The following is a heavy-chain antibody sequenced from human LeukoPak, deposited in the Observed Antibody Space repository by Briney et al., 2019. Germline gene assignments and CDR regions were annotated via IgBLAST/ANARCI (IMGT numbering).Heavy chain of an antibody. Sequence: GGSLRLSCAASGFTVSSNYMSWVRQAPGKGLEWVSVIYSAGSTYYADSVKGRFTISRDNSKNTLYLQMNSLRAEDTAVYYCAKQYYDFWSGYYSPSHYWGQGTLVTVSS. CDR1: GFTVSSNY. CDR3: AKQYYDFWSGYYSPSHY. CDR2: IYSAGST. D-gene: IGHD3-3*01. J-gene: IGHJ4*02. V-gene: IGHV3-53*01.